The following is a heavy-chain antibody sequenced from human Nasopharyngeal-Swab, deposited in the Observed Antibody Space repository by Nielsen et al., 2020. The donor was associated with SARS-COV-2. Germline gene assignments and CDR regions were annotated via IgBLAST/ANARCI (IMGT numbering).Heavy chain of an antibody. CDR3: AKVLTPVVTPDEDI. D-gene: IGHD4-23*01. CDR2: ISGDGGST. J-gene: IGHJ3*02. CDR1: GFTFDDYA. Sequence: GASLKISCAASGFTFDDYAMHWVRQAPGKGLEWVSLISGDGGSTYYADSVKGRFTISRDDSKNSLYLQMNSLRTEDTALYYCAKVLTPVVTPDEDIWGQGTMVTVSS. V-gene: IGHV3-43*02.